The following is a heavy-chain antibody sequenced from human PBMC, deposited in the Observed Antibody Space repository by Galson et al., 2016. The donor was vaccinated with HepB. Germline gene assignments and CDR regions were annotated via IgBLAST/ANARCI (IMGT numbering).Heavy chain of an antibody. V-gene: IGHV3-33*06. J-gene: IGHJ4*02. CDR2: IWYDGSDK. CDR1: GFTFSNSG. Sequence: SLRLSCAASGFTFSNSGMHWVRQAPGKGLEWVAVIWYDGSDKYYADSVKGRFTISKDNSRNTLYLQMNSLRAEDTAVYYCAKRALERLFDYWGQGTLVTVSS. CDR3: AKRALERLFDY.